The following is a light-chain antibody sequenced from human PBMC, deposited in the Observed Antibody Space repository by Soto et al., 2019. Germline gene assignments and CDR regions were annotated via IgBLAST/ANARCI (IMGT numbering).Light chain of an antibody. CDR1: QRVSSN. J-gene: IGKJ1*01. V-gene: IGKV3-15*01. Sequence: EIVMTQSPATLSVSPGERATLSCRASQRVSSNLAWYQQKPCQAPRLLIYGASTRATGIPARFSGSGSGTELTLTISSLQSEDFAVYYCQQYNNWPWTFGQGNKLEIK. CDR2: GAS. CDR3: QQYNNWPWT.